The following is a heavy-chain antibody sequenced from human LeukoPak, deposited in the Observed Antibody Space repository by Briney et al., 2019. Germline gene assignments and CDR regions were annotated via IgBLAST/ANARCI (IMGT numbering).Heavy chain of an antibody. CDR1: GFTCNSYA. CDR2: ITWNGGRT. V-gene: IGHV3-20*04. D-gene: IGHD3-10*01. CDR3: ARGGDYYGSGSFYTPLGY. J-gene: IGHJ4*02. Sequence: GGSLTLSCAASGFTCNSYAMRWVRQAPGKGLEWVSGITWNGGRTGYADSVKGRFTISRDNAKNSLYLQMNSLRVEDTAFYYCARGGDYYGSGSFYTPLGYWGQGTLVTVSS.